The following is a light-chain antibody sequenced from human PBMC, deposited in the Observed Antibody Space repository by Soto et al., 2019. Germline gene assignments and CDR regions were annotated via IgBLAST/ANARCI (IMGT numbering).Light chain of an antibody. Sequence: DIQMNQSPSSLSASVGDRVTITCQASQDISNYLNWYQQKPGKAPKLLIYDASNLETGVPPRFSGSGSGTDFTFTISSLQPEDIATYYCQQYDNLPFTFGPGTKVDIK. CDR1: QDISNY. CDR3: QQYDNLPFT. V-gene: IGKV1-33*01. CDR2: DAS. J-gene: IGKJ3*01.